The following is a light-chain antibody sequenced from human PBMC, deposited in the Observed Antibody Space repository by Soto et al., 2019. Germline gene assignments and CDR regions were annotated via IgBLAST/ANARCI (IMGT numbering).Light chain of an antibody. V-gene: IGKV3-15*01. CDR1: QSVRTN. Sequence: EVVLTQSPATLSVSAGGTVTLSCRASQSVRTNVAWYQQIPGQAPRLLVYGASTRATGVPARFTGSGSGIEFSLTISNLLSEDSAFYYCQQYFNWPLTWTFGPGTKVQIK. J-gene: IGKJ1*01. CDR3: QQYFNWPLTWT. CDR2: GAS.